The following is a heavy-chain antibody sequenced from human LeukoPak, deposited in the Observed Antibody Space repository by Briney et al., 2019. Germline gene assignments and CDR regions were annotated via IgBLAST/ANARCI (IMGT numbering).Heavy chain of an antibody. V-gene: IGHV4-34*01. D-gene: IGHD6-19*01. CDR2: INHSGST. CDR1: GGSFSGYY. J-gene: IGHJ4*02. CDR3: ARGRPSYSSGWYRGGFDY. Sequence: PSETLSLTCAVYGGSFSGYYWSWIRQPPGNGLEWIGEINHSGSTNYNPSPKSRVTISVDTSKNQFSLKLSSVTAADTAVYYCARGRPSYSSGWYRGGFDYWGQGTLVTVSS.